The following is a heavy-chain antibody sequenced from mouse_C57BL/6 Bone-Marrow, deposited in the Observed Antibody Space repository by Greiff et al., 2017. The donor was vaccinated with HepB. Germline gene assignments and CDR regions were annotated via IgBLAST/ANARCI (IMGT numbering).Heavy chain of an antibody. CDR3: ARRGAYYSNWNYFDY. V-gene: IGHV1-52*01. D-gene: IGHD2-5*01. Sequence: VQLQQPGAELVRPGSSVKLSCKASGYTFTSYWMHWVKQRPIQGLEWIGNIDPSDSETHYNQKFKDKATLTVDKSSSTAYMQLSSLTSEDSAVYYCARRGAYYSNWNYFDYWGQGTTLTVSS. J-gene: IGHJ2*01. CDR2: IDPSDSET. CDR1: GYTFTSYW.